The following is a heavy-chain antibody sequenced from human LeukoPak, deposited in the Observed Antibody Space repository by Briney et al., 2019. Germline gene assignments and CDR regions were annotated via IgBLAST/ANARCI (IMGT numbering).Heavy chain of an antibody. J-gene: IGHJ3*02. D-gene: IGHD2-8*01. Sequence: SETLSLTCTVSGGSINSGDYYWSWIRQHPGKGLEWIGYSYYSGSTYYNPSLKSRVTISVDTSKNQFSLKLSSVTAADTAVFYCARDRDYCTSSTCYQSFHIWGQGTMVTVSS. CDR1: GGSINSGDYY. CDR3: ARDRDYCTSSTCYQSFHI. V-gene: IGHV4-30-4*08. CDR2: SYYSGST.